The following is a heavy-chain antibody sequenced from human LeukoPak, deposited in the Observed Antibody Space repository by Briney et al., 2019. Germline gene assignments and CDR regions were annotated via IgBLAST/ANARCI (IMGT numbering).Heavy chain of an antibody. D-gene: IGHD3-22*01. J-gene: IGHJ4*02. Sequence: GESLKISCKGSGYSFTSYWIGWVRQMPGKGLEWMGIIYPGDSDTRYSPSFQGQVTLSADKSISTAYLQWSSLKASDTAMYYCARHGGYYDSSGYYPPGDYWGQGTLVTVSS. CDR2: IYPGDSDT. V-gene: IGHV5-51*01. CDR3: ARHGGYYDSSGYYPPGDY. CDR1: GYSFTSYW.